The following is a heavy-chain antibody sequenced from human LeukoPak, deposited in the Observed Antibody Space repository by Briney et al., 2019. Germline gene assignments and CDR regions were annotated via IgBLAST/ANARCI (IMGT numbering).Heavy chain of an antibody. CDR2: ISSSSSYI. Sequence: GGSLRLSCAASGFTFSSYSMNWVRQAPGKGLEWVSSISSSSSYIYYADSVKGRFTISRDNAKNSLYLQMNSLRAEDTAVYYCARDYGSGTYYNSAYWGQGTLVTVSS. V-gene: IGHV3-21*01. CDR3: ARDYGSGTYYNSAY. CDR1: GFTFSSYS. D-gene: IGHD3-10*01. J-gene: IGHJ4*02.